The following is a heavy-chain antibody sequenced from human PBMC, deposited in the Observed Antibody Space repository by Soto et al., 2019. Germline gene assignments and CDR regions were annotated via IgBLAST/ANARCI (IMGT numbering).Heavy chain of an antibody. V-gene: IGHV1-69*01. D-gene: IGHD3-16*01. CDR2: IMPIFGTA. CDR3: ARDPGERGYGDYYYYGMDV. CDR1: GGTFSSYA. J-gene: IGHJ6*02. Sequence: QVQLVQSGAEVKKPGSSVKVSCKASGGTFSSYAISWVRQAPGQGLEWMGGIMPIFGTANYAQKFQGRGTITADESTSTAYMELSSLRSEDTAVYYCARDPGERGYGDYYYYGMDVWGQGTTVTVSS.